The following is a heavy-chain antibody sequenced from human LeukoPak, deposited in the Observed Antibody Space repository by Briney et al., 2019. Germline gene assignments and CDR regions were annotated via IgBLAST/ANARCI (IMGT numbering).Heavy chain of an antibody. D-gene: IGHD1-26*01. CDR1: GFPFSSYS. J-gene: IGHJ3*02. V-gene: IGHV3-21*01. CDR2: ISSSSDYI. Sequence: GGSLRLSCAASGFPFSSYSMHWVRQAPGEGLEWVSSISSSSDYIYYADSVKGRLTTSRDNAKNSLYLQMNSLRAEDTAVYYCARGHSGSYQRTDAFDIWGRGTMVTVSS. CDR3: ARGHSGSYQRTDAFDI.